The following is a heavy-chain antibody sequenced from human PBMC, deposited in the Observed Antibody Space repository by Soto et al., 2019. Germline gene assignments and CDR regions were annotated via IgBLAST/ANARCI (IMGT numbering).Heavy chain of an antibody. V-gene: IGHV1-18*01. Sequence: QVQLLQSGAEVKKPGASVKVSCKASGYTFGSYGSNWVRQAQGQGLEWMGWISDYNGDTHIGQMFQDRLTMTTDTPTSTANMELRSLRSDDTAVYYCATDSGVNAPPDHWGQGTLVTVSS. CDR1: GYTFGSYG. J-gene: IGHJ4*02. CDR3: ATDSGVNAPPDH. D-gene: IGHD4-17*01. CDR2: ISDYNGDT.